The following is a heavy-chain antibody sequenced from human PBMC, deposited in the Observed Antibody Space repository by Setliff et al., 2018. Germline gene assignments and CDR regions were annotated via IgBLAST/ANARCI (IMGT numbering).Heavy chain of an antibody. V-gene: IGHV3-7*01. Sequence: GGSLRLSCTASGLSYINDWVSWVRQAPGKGLEWLASINPHGSEKYYVDSVKGRFTISRDNAKNSLFLQMNSLRIEDMGIYYCARDGGINMVKTYYYGLDVWGQGTTVTVSS. J-gene: IGHJ6*02. CDR1: GLSYINDW. CDR2: INPHGSEK. CDR3: ARDGGINMVKTYYYGLDV. D-gene: IGHD1-20*01.